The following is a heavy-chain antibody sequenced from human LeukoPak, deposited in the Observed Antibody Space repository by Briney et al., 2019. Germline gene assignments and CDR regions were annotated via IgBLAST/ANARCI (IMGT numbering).Heavy chain of an antibody. J-gene: IGHJ4*02. V-gene: IGHV3-21*01. Sequence: GGSLRLSCAASGFTFSSYSMNWVRQAPGKGLEWVSSISSSSSYIYYADSVKGRFTISRDNAKNSLYLQMNSLRAEDTAVYYCARDPLSGGIAVEEVPDWGQGTLVTVSS. D-gene: IGHD6-19*01. CDR3: ARDPLSGGIAVEEVPD. CDR2: ISSSSSYI. CDR1: GFTFSSYS.